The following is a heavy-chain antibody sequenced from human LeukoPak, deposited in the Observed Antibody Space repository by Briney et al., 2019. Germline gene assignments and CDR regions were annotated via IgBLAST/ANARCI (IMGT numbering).Heavy chain of an antibody. V-gene: IGHV1-24*01. D-gene: IGHD2-2*01. Sequence: ASVKVSCKVSGYTLTDLSMHWERQAPGKGLEWMGGFDPEDGETIYAQQFQGRVTMTEDTSTDTAYMELSSLRSEDTAVYYCATAPRIYCSSTSCYAFDIWGQGTMVAVSS. CDR2: FDPEDGET. J-gene: IGHJ3*02. CDR3: ATAPRIYCSSTSCYAFDI. CDR1: GYTLTDLS.